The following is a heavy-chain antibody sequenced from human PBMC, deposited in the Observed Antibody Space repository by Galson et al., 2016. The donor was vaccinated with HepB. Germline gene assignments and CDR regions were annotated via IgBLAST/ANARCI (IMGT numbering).Heavy chain of an antibody. Sequence: SVKVSCKASGYTFAGYYMNWVRRAPGQGLEWMGWINPHSGVTNYAQKFQDWVTMTTDTSSNTAYLELKRLKSDDTAVYFCARAGLLWAGELHYYYYGMDVWGQGTTVTVSS. J-gene: IGHJ6*02. CDR3: ARAGLLWAGELHYYYYGMDV. CDR1: GYTFAGYY. D-gene: IGHD3-10*01. CDR2: INPHSGVT. V-gene: IGHV1-2*04.